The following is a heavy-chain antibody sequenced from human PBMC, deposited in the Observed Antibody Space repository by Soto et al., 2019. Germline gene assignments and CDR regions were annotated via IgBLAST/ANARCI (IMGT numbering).Heavy chain of an antibody. Sequence: NPSETLSLTCSIYSGSFSGYYWSWIRQPPGKGLEWIGEISQSGNTNYSPSLKSRVSISIDTSKKQFSLNLASVSAADTAVHYCARAPKVSGSSQTRPDFWGQGTLVTVSS. CDR2: ISQSGNT. D-gene: IGHD6-6*01. CDR1: SGSFSGYY. CDR3: ARAPKVSGSSQTRPDF. J-gene: IGHJ4*02. V-gene: IGHV4-34*01.